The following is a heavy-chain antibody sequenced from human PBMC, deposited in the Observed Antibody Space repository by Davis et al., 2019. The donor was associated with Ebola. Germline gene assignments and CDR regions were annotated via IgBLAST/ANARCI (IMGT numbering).Heavy chain of an antibody. Sequence: ASVKVSCKASGYTFTSYAMHWVRQAPGQRLEWMGWINAGNGNTKYSQKFQGRVTIIRDTSASTAYMELSSLRSEDTAVYYCASMAYCGGDCPRGNAFDIWGQGKMVTVSS. J-gene: IGHJ3*02. CDR2: INAGNGNT. V-gene: IGHV1-3*01. D-gene: IGHD2-21*02. CDR3: ASMAYCGGDCPRGNAFDI. CDR1: GYTFTSYA.